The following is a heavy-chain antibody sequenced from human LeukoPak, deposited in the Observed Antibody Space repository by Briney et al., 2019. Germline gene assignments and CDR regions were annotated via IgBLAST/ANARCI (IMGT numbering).Heavy chain of an antibody. Sequence: GGSLRLSCAASGFTFSSYGMHWVRQAPGKGLEWVAVIWYDGSNKYYADSVKGRFTISRDNSKNKLYLKMNSLRAEDTAVYYCAKTAVAGKDGGRRNYFDYWGQGTLVTVSS. D-gene: IGHD6-19*01. CDR2: IWYDGSNK. CDR1: GFTFSSYG. V-gene: IGHV3-33*06. CDR3: AKTAVAGKDGGRRNYFDY. J-gene: IGHJ4*02.